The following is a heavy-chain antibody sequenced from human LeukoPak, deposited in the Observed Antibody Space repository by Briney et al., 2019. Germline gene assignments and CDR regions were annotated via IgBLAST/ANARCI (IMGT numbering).Heavy chain of an antibody. Sequence: ASVTVSCKVSGYTLTELSMHWVRQAPGKGLEWMGGFDPEDGETIYAQKFQGRVTMTEDTSTSTAYMELRSLISDDAAVYYCARGDDYGDYWGLYWGQGTLVTVSS. V-gene: IGHV1-24*01. D-gene: IGHD4-17*01. J-gene: IGHJ4*02. CDR2: FDPEDGET. CDR1: GYTLTELS. CDR3: ARGDDYGDYWGLY.